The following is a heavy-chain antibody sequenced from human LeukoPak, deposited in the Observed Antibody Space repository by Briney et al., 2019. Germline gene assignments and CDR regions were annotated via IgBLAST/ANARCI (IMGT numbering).Heavy chain of an antibody. Sequence: PSETLSLTCTVSGGSISSSSYYWGWIRQPPGKDLEWIGSIYFSGSTNYNPSLKSRVTISLDTSKNQFSLKMTSVTAADTAVYFCARLPCSGDCYPIDYWGQGTLVTVSS. CDR2: IYFSGST. CDR3: ARLPCSGDCYPIDY. V-gene: IGHV4-39*01. D-gene: IGHD2-21*02. CDR1: GGSISSSSYY. J-gene: IGHJ4*02.